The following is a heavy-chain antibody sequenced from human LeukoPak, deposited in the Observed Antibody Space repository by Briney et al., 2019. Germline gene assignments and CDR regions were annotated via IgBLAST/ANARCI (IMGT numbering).Heavy chain of an antibody. CDR2: IYHSGST. J-gene: IGHJ4*02. V-gene: IGHV4-4*02. Sequence: PSETLSLTCAVSGGSISSSNWWSWVRPPPGKGLEWIGEIYHSGSTNYNPSLKSRVTISVDKSKNQFSLKLSSVTAADTAVYYCARAPGGYCSSTSCSPFDYWGQGTLVTVSS. CDR3: ARAPGGYCSSTSCSPFDY. D-gene: IGHD2-2*01. CDR1: GGSISSSNW.